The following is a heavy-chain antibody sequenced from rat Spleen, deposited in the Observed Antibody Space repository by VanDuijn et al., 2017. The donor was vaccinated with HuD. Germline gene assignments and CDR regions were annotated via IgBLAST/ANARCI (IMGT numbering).Heavy chain of an antibody. CDR1: GFTFNNYW. Sequence: EVQLVESGGGLVQPGRSLKVSCVASGFTFNNYWMSWIRQAPGKGLEWVASITNTGGSIYYPDSVKGRFTISRDNAKNIQYLQMDSLRSEDTATYYCARHGYTTDYLNWFAYWGQGTLVTVSS. CDR3: ARHGYTTDYLNWFAY. V-gene: IGHV5-31*01. D-gene: IGHD1-6*01. CDR2: ITNTGGSI. J-gene: IGHJ3*01.